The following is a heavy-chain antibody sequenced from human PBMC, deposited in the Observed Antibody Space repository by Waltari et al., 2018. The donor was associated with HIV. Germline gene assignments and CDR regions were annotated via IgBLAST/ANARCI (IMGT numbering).Heavy chain of an antibody. J-gene: IGHJ5*02. CDR2: IYPGDSDT. V-gene: IGHV5-51*01. D-gene: IGHD3-3*01. CDR1: GYSFTSYW. CDR3: ARLPGPVLRFFNNWFDP. Sequence: EVQLVQSGAEVKKPGESLKISCKGSGYSFTSYWIGWVRQMPGKGLEWMGIIYPGDSDTRYRPSCQGQVTISAHKSISTAYLQWSSLKASDTAMYYCARLPGPVLRFFNNWFDPCGQGTLVTVSS.